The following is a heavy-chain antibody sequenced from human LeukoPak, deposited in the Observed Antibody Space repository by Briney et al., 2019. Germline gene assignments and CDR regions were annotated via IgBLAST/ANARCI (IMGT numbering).Heavy chain of an antibody. J-gene: IGHJ4*02. CDR2: ISGSGGST. CDR3: ARAPGSLGY. Sequence: GGPLRLSCAASGFTFSSYAMSWVRQAPGKGLEWVSAISGSGGSTYYADSVKGRFTISRDTSKNTLYLQMDSLRAEDTAVYYCARAPGSLGYWGQGTLATVSS. D-gene: IGHD3-10*01. CDR1: GFTFSSYA. V-gene: IGHV3-23*01.